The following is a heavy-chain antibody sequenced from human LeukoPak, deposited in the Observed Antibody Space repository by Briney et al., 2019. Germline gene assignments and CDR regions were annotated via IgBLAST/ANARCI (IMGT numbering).Heavy chain of an antibody. CDR3: AKGYSPYQGYFDY. CDR1: GFTFDDYA. J-gene: IGHJ4*02. V-gene: IGHV3-9*03. CDR2: ISWNSGSI. D-gene: IGHD1-1*01. Sequence: GRSLRLSCAACGFTFDDYAMHWVRQARGKGLEGGSGISWNSGSIGYADSGKSRFTISRDNANNPLYLQMTSLRAEDMALYYCAKGYSPYQGYFDYWGQGTLVTVSS.